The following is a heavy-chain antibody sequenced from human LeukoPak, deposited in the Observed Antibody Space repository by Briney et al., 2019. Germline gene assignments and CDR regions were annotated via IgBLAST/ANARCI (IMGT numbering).Heavy chain of an antibody. CDR2: IYSGGST. Sequence: GGSLRLSCAASGFTVSSNYMSWVRQAPGKGLEWVSVIYSGGSTYYADSVKGRFTISRDNSKNTLYLQMNSLRAEDTAVYYCAKGLVVPAAPSDYWGQGTLVTVSS. J-gene: IGHJ4*02. D-gene: IGHD2-2*01. V-gene: IGHV3-53*01. CDR1: GFTVSSNY. CDR3: AKGLVVPAAPSDY.